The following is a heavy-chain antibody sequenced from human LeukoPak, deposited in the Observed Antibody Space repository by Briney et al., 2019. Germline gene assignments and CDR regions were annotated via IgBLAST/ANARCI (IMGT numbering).Heavy chain of an antibody. CDR2: ISGSGGST. J-gene: IGHJ5*02. CDR3: ARAGYQVPTTFGTFDP. CDR1: GFTFSSYA. Sequence: GGSLRLSCAASGFTFSSYAMSWVRQAPGKGLEWVSAISGSGGSTYYTESVRGRFTISRDDAKNSLYQQMNTLRAEDTAVYYCARAGYQVPTTFGTFDPWGQGTLVTVPS. D-gene: IGHD3-3*01. V-gene: IGHV3-23*01.